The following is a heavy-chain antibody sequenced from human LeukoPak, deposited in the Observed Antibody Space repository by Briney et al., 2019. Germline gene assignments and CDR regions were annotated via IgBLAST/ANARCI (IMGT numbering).Heavy chain of an antibody. CDR1: GYTFTGYY. J-gene: IGHJ5*02. V-gene: IGHV1-2*02. CDR3: VRDDVSP. Sequence: ASVKVPCKTSGYTFTGYYIHWVRQAPGQGLERMGWINPNSGGTNYAQNFQGRVTMTRDTSISTAYMELSRLRSDDTAVYYCVRDDVSPWGQGTPVTVSS. CDR2: INPNSGGT.